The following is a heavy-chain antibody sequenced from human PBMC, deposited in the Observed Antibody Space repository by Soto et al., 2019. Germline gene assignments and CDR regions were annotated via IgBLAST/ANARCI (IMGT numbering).Heavy chain of an antibody. D-gene: IGHD1-26*01. CDR2: IKEDGSEK. V-gene: IGHV3-7*05. CDR3: AREKESGSSRGATFDY. Sequence: EVELVESGGDLVQPGGSLRLSCAASGFTFSNYWMSWVRQAPGKGLEWVANIKEDGSEKYYGDSVKGRFTISRDNAKNSLYLQMNSLRAEDTAVYFWAREKESGSSRGATFDYWGQGTLGTVSS. J-gene: IGHJ4*02. CDR1: GFTFSNYW.